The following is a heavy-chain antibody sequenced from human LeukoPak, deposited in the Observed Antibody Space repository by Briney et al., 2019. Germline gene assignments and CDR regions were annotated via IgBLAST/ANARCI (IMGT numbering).Heavy chain of an antibody. V-gene: IGHV4-34*01. CDR2: INHSGST. CDR3: ARHLVRGAYYYYYYMDV. D-gene: IGHD3-10*01. Sequence: SETLSLTCAVYGGSFSGYYWSWIRQPPGKGLEWIGEINHSGSTNYNPSLKSRATISVDTSKNQFSLKLSSVTAADTAVYYCARHLVRGAYYYYYYMDVWGKGTTVTISS. J-gene: IGHJ6*03. CDR1: GGSFSGYY.